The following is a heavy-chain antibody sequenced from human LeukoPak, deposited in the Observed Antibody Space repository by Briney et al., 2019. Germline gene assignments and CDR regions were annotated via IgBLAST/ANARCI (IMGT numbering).Heavy chain of an antibody. CDR1: GFTFSSYW. CDR3: TRDAGYGFLDY. Sequence: PGGSLRLSCAASGFTFSSYWMSWVRQAPGKGLEWVANIKQDGSEKYYVDSVKGRFTISRDNAKNSLYLQMNRLRAEDTAVFYCTRDAGYGFLDYWGQGTLVTVSS. V-gene: IGHV3-7*01. J-gene: IGHJ4*02. CDR2: IKQDGSEK. D-gene: IGHD6-13*01.